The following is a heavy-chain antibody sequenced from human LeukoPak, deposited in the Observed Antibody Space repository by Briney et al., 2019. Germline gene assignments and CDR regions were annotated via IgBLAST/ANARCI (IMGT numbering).Heavy chain of an antibody. Sequence: SETLSLTCTVSGGSISSYYWSWIRQPPGKGLEWIGYIYYSGSTNYNPSLKSRGTISLDTSKNEFSLKLSSVTAADTAVYYCARVYGGNWPRYYFDLWGQGTLVTVSS. D-gene: IGHD1-1*01. CDR3: ARVYGGNWPRYYFDL. CDR2: IYYSGST. V-gene: IGHV4-59*13. CDR1: GGSISSYY. J-gene: IGHJ4*02.